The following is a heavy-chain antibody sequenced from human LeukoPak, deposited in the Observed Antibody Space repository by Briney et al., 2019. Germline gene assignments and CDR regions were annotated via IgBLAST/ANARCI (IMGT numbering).Heavy chain of an antibody. CDR2: IIPIFGTA. D-gene: IGHD2-8*01. Sequence: ASVKVSCKASGGTFSSYAISWVRQAPGQGLEWMGGIIPIFGTANYAQKFQGRVTITADESTSTAYMELSSLRSEDTAVYYCARELMVYEVAFDIWGQGTMVTVSS. V-gene: IGHV1-69*13. J-gene: IGHJ3*02. CDR1: GGTFSSYA. CDR3: ARELMVYEVAFDI.